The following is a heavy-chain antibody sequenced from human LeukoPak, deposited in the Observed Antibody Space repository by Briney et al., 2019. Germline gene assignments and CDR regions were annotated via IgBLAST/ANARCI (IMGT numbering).Heavy chain of an antibody. CDR2: ITHSGST. J-gene: IGHJ4*02. CDR1: GGSFSSYY. CDR3: ARVTGFNQFGQLWFDN. V-gene: IGHV4-34*01. Sequence: SETLSLTCAVYGGSFSSYYWSWIRQPPGKGLEWIGEITHSGSTHYNPSLKSRVTISLDTSKSQFSLKLSSVTAADTAVYYCARVTGFNQFGQLWFDNWGQGTLLTVSS. D-gene: IGHD3-10*01.